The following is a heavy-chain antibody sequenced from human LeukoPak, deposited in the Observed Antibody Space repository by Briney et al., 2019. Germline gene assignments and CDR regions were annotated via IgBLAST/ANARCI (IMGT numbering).Heavy chain of an antibody. Sequence: PGGSLRLSCAASGFTFSSYWMSWVRKAPGKGLEGVANIRQDGSEKYYVDSVKGRFTISRDNAKNSLYLQMNSLRAEDTAVYYCAREEHYDFWSGYYYYYGMDVWGQGTTVTVSS. J-gene: IGHJ6*02. D-gene: IGHD3-3*01. CDR3: AREEHYDFWSGYYYYYGMDV. V-gene: IGHV3-7*01. CDR2: IRQDGSEK. CDR1: GFTFSSYW.